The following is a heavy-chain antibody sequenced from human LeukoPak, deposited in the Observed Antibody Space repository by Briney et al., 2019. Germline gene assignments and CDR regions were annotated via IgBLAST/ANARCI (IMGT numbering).Heavy chain of an antibody. CDR3: ARKIGYGDYGFDY. J-gene: IGHJ4*02. Sequence: PGGSLRLSCAASGFTLSSYWMSWVRQAPGKGLEWVANIKQDGSEKYYVDSVKGRFIISRDNAKNSLYLQMNSLRAEDTAVYYCARKIGYGDYGFDYWGQGTLVTVSS. CDR2: IKQDGSEK. V-gene: IGHV3-7*01. CDR1: GFTLSSYW. D-gene: IGHD4-17*01.